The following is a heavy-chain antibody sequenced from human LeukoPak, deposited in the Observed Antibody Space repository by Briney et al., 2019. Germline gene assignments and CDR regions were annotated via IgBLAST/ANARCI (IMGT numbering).Heavy chain of an antibody. CDR3: ARGSSPSDY. Sequence: GGSLRLSCAASGFTFSCCTMNWVRQAPGKGLEWVSSISSSSSYIYYVDSVKGRFTISRDNAKNSLYLQMNSLRAEDTAVYYCARGSSPSDYWGQGTLVTVSS. V-gene: IGHV3-21*01. CDR1: GFTFSCCT. D-gene: IGHD6-6*01. J-gene: IGHJ4*02. CDR2: ISSSSSYI.